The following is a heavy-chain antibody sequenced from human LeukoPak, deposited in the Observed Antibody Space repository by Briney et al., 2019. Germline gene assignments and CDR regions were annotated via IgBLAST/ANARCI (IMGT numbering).Heavy chain of an antibody. CDR1: GFTFSIYW. CDR3: ARSQY. Sequence: PGGSLRLSCAASGFTFSIYWMSWVRQAPGKGLEWVANIKRDGSERYYVDSVEGRFTISRDNAKNSLYLQMNSLRAEDTAVYYCARSQYWGQGTLVTVSS. V-gene: IGHV3-7*01. J-gene: IGHJ4*02. CDR2: IKRDGSER.